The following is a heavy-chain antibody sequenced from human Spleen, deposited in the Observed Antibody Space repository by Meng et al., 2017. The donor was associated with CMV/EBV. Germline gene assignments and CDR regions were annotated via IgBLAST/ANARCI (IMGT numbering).Heavy chain of an antibody. CDR1: GGTFSSYL. D-gene: IGHD6-19*01. CDR3: ARDRSVAVAGSGWFDP. CDR2: ILPMFGTA. J-gene: IGHJ5*02. Sequence: SGGTFSSYLISWVRQAPGQGLEWMEGILPMFGTANYAEKFQGRVTITTDESTNAAYMELSSLTSEDTAVYYCARDRSVAVAGSGWFDPWGQGTLVTVSS. V-gene: IGHV1-69*05.